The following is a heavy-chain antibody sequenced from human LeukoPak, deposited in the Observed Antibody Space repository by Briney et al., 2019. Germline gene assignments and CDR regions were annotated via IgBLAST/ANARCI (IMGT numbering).Heavy chain of an antibody. Sequence: GGSLRLSCAVSGFTFSSYAMSWVRQAPGKGLEWVSVISDSGGSTYYSDSVKGRFTISRDNSKNTLYLQMTSLRAEDTAVYYCAKPHNLIATFMDVWGKGTTVTVSS. J-gene: IGHJ6*03. CDR2: ISDSGGST. V-gene: IGHV3-23*01. CDR3: AKPHNLIATFMDV. D-gene: IGHD5-24*01. CDR1: GFTFSSYA.